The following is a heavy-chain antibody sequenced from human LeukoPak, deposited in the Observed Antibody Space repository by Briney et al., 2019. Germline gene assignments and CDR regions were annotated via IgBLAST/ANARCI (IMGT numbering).Heavy chain of an antibody. Sequence: GRSLRLSCAASGFTFDDYAMHWVRQAPGKGLEWVSGINWNSGSIGYADSVKGRFTISRDNAKNSLYLQMNSLRAEDTAVYYCARAHSTLDYWGQGILVTVSS. D-gene: IGHD2/OR15-2a*01. CDR1: GFTFDDYA. J-gene: IGHJ4*02. V-gene: IGHV3-9*01. CDR2: INWNSGSI. CDR3: ARAHSTLDY.